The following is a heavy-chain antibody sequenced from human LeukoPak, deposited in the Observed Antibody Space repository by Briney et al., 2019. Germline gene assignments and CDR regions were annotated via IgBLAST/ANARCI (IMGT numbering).Heavy chain of an antibody. Sequence: GASVKVSCKASGYTFTSYGISWVRQAPGQRLEWMGWIHAGTGNTKYSQKFQGRVTITRDTSANTVYMELSRLRPEDTAVYYCARDITIGTTRFDPWGQGTLVTVSP. CDR1: GYTFTSYG. CDR2: IHAGTGNT. V-gene: IGHV1-3*01. CDR3: ARDITIGTTRFDP. D-gene: IGHD1-1*01. J-gene: IGHJ5*02.